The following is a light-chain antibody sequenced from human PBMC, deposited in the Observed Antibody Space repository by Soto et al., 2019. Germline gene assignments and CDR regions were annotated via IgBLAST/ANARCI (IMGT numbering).Light chain of an antibody. CDR2: EVS. V-gene: IGKV2D-29*01. CDR3: MQSIQLSWT. J-gene: IGKJ1*01. Sequence: DIVMAQSPLSLAVTPGEPASISCRSSQSLLHSNGYNYLDWYLQKPGQPPQLLIYEVSNRLYGAPDRFSGSGSGTDFTLKISRVEAEDVGVYYCMQSIQLSWTFGQGTKVDIK. CDR1: QSLLHSNGYNY.